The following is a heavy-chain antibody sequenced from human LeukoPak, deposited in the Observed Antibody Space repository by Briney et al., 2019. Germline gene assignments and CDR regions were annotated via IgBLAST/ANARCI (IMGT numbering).Heavy chain of an antibody. J-gene: IGHJ4*02. Sequence: PGGSLRLSCAASGFTVSGTYMSWVRQAPGKGLEWVSVIYTASNTFYADSVKGRFTISRDNSKNTLYLQMNSLRAEDTAVYYCAGDNYGLGSLDYWGQGTLVTVSS. CDR2: IYTASNT. CDR3: AGDNYGLGSLDY. V-gene: IGHV3-53*01. D-gene: IGHD3-10*01. CDR1: GFTVSGTY.